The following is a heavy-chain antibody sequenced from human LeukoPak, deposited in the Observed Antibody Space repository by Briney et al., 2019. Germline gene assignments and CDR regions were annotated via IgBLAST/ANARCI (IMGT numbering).Heavy chain of an antibody. CDR3: AREAIVESKDAFDI. D-gene: IGHD2-15*01. CDR1: GDIFSSYD. V-gene: IGHV1-8*01. J-gene: IGHJ3*02. CDR2: MNPDSGDT. Sequence: ASVKVSCKASGDIFSSYDINWVRQATGQGLEWVGWMNPDSGDTGYAQKFRGRVTMTRTTSINTAYMELSSLRSEDTAVYYCAREAIVESKDAFDIWGQGTTVIVSP.